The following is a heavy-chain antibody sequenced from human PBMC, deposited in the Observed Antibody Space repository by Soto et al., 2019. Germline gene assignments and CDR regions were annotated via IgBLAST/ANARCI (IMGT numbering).Heavy chain of an antibody. CDR3: VRSDWFDP. Sequence: QSGGSLRLSCTASGFAFSHYWMHWVRQAPGKGLMWVSRINGDGSATTYADSVKGRFTISRDNAKNTLYLQMNSLRAEDTAVYYCVRSDWFDPWGQGTLVTVSS. V-gene: IGHV3-74*01. CDR2: INGDGSAT. CDR1: GFAFSHYW. J-gene: IGHJ5*02.